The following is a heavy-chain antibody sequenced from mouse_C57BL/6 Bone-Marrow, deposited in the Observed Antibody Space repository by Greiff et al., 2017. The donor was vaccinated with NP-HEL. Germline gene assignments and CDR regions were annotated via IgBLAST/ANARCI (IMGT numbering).Heavy chain of an antibody. CDR2: IDPETGGT. CDR3: TRSLYDYSYYYAMDY. V-gene: IGHV1-15*01. D-gene: IGHD2-4*01. Sequence: VQLQESGAELVRPGASVTLSCKASGYTFTDYEMHWVTQTPVHGLEWIGAIDPETGGTAYNQKFKGKAILTADKSSSTAYMELRSLTSEDSAVYYCTRSLYDYSYYYAMDYWGQGTSVTVSS. J-gene: IGHJ4*01. CDR1: GYTFTDYE.